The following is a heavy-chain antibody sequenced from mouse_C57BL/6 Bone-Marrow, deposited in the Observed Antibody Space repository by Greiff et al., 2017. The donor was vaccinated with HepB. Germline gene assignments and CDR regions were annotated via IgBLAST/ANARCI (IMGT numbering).Heavy chain of an antibody. CDR3: ERTQYYGWRYGYLGV. J-gene: IGHJ1*03. V-gene: IGHV1-9*01. D-gene: IGHD1-1*01. CDR1: GYTFTGYW. CDR2: ILPGSGST. Sequence: VKLLESGAELMKPGASVKLSCKATGYTFTGYWIEWVKQRPGHGLEWIGEILPGSGSTNYNEKFKGKATFTADTSSNTAYMQLSSLTTEDSAIFFCERTQYYGWRYGYLGVGGRGTAVTV.